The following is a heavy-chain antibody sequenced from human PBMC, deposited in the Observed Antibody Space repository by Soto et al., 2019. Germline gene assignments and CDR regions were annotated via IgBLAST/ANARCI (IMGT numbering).Heavy chain of an antibody. V-gene: IGHV3-15*01. J-gene: IGHJ4*02. Sequence: EVQLVESGGGLVKPGGSLRLSCAASGFTFSNAWMSWVRQAPGKGLEWVGRIKSKTDGATTDYAAPVKGRFTISRDDSKNTLYLQMNSLKTEDTAVYYCTTDQYHGGRGYWGQGTLVTVSS. CDR3: TTDQYHGGRGY. CDR1: GFTFSNAW. D-gene: IGHD1-26*01. CDR2: IKSKTDGATT.